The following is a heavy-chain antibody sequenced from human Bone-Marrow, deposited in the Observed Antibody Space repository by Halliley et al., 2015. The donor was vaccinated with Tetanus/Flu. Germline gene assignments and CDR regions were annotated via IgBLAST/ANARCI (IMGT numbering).Heavy chain of an antibody. CDR3: ARSRFSGSYFLDY. J-gene: IGHJ4*02. CDR2: IYPGDSET. D-gene: IGHD1-26*01. V-gene: IGHV5-51*01. Sequence: WMGIIYPGDSETKYSPSFEGQVPIPADTSTSTAYLQLSSRKAPDTAMYYWARSRFSGSYFLDYWGQGTLVTVSS.